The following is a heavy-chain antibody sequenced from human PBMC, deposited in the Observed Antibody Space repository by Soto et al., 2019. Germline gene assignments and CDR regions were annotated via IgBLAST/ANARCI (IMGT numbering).Heavy chain of an antibody. Sequence: GGSLRLSCAASGFTFSSSWMHWVRQAPGKGLVWVSRINIGASTTNYADSVKGRFTISRDNAKNTLYLQMDSLTAEDTAMYYCARVTSGLFGYDYWGQGILVTVSS. CDR1: GFTFSSSW. J-gene: IGHJ4*02. D-gene: IGHD6-19*01. CDR3: ARVTSGLFGYDY. CDR2: INIGASTT. V-gene: IGHV3-74*01.